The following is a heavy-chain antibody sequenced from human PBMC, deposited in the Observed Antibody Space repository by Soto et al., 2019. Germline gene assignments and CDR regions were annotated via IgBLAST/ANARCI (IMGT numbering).Heavy chain of an antibody. V-gene: IGHV4-59*01. D-gene: IGHD6-13*01. Sequence: SETLSLTCTVSGGSISSYYWSWIRQPPGKGLEWIGYIYYSGSTNYNPSLKSRVTISVDTSKNQFSLKLSSVTAADTAVYYCARGPGSSSWDNWFDPWGQGTLVTISS. CDR3: ARGPGSSSWDNWFDP. CDR1: GGSISSYY. J-gene: IGHJ5*02. CDR2: IYYSGST.